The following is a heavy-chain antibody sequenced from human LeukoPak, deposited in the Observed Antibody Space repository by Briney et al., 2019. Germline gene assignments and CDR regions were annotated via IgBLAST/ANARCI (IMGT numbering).Heavy chain of an antibody. Sequence: GGSLRLSCAASGFTFSSYGMHWVRQAPGKGLEGVAVIWYDGSNKYYADSVKGRFTISRDNSKNTMYLQMNRLRAEDTGVYYCARGKPEHVQWYRSGWYGDFQHWGQGTLVTVSS. J-gene: IGHJ1*01. CDR3: ARGKPEHVQWYRSGWYGDFQH. CDR2: IWYDGSNK. V-gene: IGHV3-33*01. CDR1: GFTFSSYG. D-gene: IGHD6-19*01.